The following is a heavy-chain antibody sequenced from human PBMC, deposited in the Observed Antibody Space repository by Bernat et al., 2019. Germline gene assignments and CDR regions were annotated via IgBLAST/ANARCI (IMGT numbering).Heavy chain of an antibody. CDR2: ISYDGSNK. CDR1: GFTFSSYG. J-gene: IGHJ4*02. Sequence: QVQLVESGGGVVQPGRSLRLSCAASGFTFSSYGMHWVRQAPGKGLEWVAVISYDGSNKYYADSVKGRFTISRDNSKNTLYLQMNSLRAEDTAVYYCAEAGLDYWGQGTLVTVSS. CDR3: AEAGLDY. V-gene: IGHV3-30*18. D-gene: IGHD2-8*02.